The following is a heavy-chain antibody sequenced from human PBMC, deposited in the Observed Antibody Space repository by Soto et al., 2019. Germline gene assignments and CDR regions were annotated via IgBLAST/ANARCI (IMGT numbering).Heavy chain of an antibody. CDR1: GESISSGGYY. CDR2: IYDSESA. Sequence: PSETLSLTCNVSGESISSGGYYWGWIRHHPGKGLEWIGYIYDSESAYYNPSLKSRVTISMDTSKNHFAMRLSSVTGADTAVYYCARASSSSSAADYWGQGTLVTVSS. D-gene: IGHD6-6*01. J-gene: IGHJ4*02. CDR3: ARASSSSSAADY. V-gene: IGHV4-31*03.